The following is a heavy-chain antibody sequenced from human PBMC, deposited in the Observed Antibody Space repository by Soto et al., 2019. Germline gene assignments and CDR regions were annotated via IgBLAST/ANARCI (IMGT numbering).Heavy chain of an antibody. J-gene: IGHJ4*02. D-gene: IGHD1-1*01. CDR2: ISAHNGNT. CDR1: GYAFTTYG. Sequence: QVHLVQSGAEVKKPGASVKVSCQGSGYAFTTYGITWVRQAPGQGLEWMGWISAHNGNTNYAQKRQGRVSVTRDTSTSTADMELRSLRYDDPAVYYCARGRYGDYWRQGALVTVSS. V-gene: IGHV1-18*01. CDR3: ARGRYGDY.